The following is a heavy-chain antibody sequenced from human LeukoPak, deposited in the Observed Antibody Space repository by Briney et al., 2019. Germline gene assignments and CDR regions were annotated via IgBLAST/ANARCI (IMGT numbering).Heavy chain of an antibody. CDR2: IRNKANTYTT. CDR3: ADLGATL. Sequence: PGGSLRLSCAASGFTFSDHYMDWVRQAPGKGLEWVGHIRNKANTYTTFYAASVKGRFTISRDDSKNSLYLQMNSLKTEDTAVYYCADLGATLRGQGTLVTVSS. V-gene: IGHV3-72*01. J-gene: IGHJ4*02. CDR1: GFTFSDHY. D-gene: IGHD1-26*01.